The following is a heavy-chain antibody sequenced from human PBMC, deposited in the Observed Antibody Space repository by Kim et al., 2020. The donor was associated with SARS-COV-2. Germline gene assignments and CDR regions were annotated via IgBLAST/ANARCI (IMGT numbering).Heavy chain of an antibody. CDR3: VRDAIEFSGNWYEWLDP. J-gene: IGHJ5*02. CDR1: GYTFTNYA. CDR2: LNTGSGST. V-gene: IGHV1-3*04. D-gene: IGHD1-26*01. Sequence: ASVKISCKTSGYTFTNYAIHWVHQGPGQSLEWLGWLNTGSGSTKYSEKFQDRISLTRDTAATTAYMDPSGLRFEDTAIYYCVRDAIEFSGNWYEWLDPWG.